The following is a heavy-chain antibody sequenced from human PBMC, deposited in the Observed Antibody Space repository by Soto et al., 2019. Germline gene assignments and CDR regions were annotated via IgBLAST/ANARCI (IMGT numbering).Heavy chain of an antibody. V-gene: IGHV3-21*02. CDR3: ARHLGVALATLTLDS. D-gene: IGHD2-15*01. Sequence: EVQLVESGGGLVKPGGSLRLSCAASGFSISTYSMNWVRQAPGKGLEWVADITTSSSFRFYADSLKGRFTISRDDAKNSLYLQMNSLRVEDTGVYYCARHLGVALATLTLDSWGQGTLVTVSS. CDR2: ITTSSSFR. J-gene: IGHJ4*02. CDR1: GFSISTYS.